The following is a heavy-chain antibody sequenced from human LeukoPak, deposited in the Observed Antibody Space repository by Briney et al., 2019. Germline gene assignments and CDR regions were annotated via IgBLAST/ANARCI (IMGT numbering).Heavy chain of an antibody. Sequence: GGSLRLSCAASGFTLSSYGMSWVRQAPGKGLEWVSTITGTGGSTYYADSVKGRFTISRDNSKNTLYLQMNSLRAEDTAVYYCAKDYYASGSYYRDYFQHWGQGTLVTVSS. V-gene: IGHV3-23*01. CDR3: AKDYYASGSYYRDYFQH. CDR1: GFTLSSYG. D-gene: IGHD3-10*01. CDR2: ITGTGGST. J-gene: IGHJ1*01.